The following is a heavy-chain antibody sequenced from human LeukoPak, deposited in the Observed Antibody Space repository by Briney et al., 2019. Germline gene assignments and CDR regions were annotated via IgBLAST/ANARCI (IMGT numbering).Heavy chain of an antibody. CDR3: ARVGYFGSGNYYNDRGAFDY. CDR2: IYYNGST. V-gene: IGHV4-59*01. Sequence: SETLSLTCTVSGGSISSYYWSWIRQPPGKGLEWIGYIYYNGSTNYNPSLKSRVTISVDTSKNQFSLKLSSVTAADTAVYYCARVGYFGSGNYYNDRGAFDYWGQGTLVTVSP. D-gene: IGHD3-10*01. J-gene: IGHJ4*02. CDR1: GGSISSYY.